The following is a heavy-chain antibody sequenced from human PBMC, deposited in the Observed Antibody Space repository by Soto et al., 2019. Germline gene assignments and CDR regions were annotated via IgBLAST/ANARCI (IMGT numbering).Heavy chain of an antibody. Sequence: SVKVSCKASGGTFSSYAISWVRQAPGQGLEWMGGIIPIFGTANYAQKFQVRVTITADESTSTAYMELSSLRSEDTAAYYCAKGGELTYYYYYGMDVWGQGTTVTVSS. V-gene: IGHV1-69*13. CDR1: GGTFSSYA. J-gene: IGHJ6*02. CDR2: IIPIFGTA. CDR3: AKGGELTYYYYYGMDV. D-gene: IGHD1-26*01.